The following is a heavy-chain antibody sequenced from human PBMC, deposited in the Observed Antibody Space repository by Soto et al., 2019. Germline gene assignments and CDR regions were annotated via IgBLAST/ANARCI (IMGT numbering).Heavy chain of an antibody. J-gene: IGHJ5*02. CDR1: GYSFTSYA. V-gene: IGHV1-3*01. CDR3: ARALIHSANGFDP. D-gene: IGHD4-4*01. CDR2: INAANNDT. Sequence: QVQLVQPGAEVKKSGASVKVSCKASGYSFTSYAMHWVRQTPGQGLEWMGRINAANNDTKYSQHFQGRVTISSDTSANTAYMELSSLSSEDTAVYYWARALIHSANGFDPWGQGTLVSVSS.